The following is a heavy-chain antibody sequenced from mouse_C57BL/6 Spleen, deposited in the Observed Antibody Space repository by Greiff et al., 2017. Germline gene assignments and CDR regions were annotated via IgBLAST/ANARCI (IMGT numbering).Heavy chain of an antibody. CDR3: ASSGLHDGSSFSWFAY. Sequence: VKLQESGPELVKPGASVKLSCKASGYTFTSYDINWVKQRPGQGLEWIGWIYPRDGSTKYNEKFKGKATLTVDTSSSTAYMELHSLTSEDSAVFFGASSGLHDGSSFSWFAYWGQGTLVTVSA. CDR2: IYPRDGST. CDR1: GYTFTSYD. V-gene: IGHV1-85*01. J-gene: IGHJ3*01. D-gene: IGHD1-1*01.